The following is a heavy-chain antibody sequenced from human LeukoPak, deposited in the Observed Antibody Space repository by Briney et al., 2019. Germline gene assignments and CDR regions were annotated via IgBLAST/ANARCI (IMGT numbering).Heavy chain of an antibody. CDR2: ISAYNGNT. CDR3: ARDSMVTTTNPYYYYGMDV. D-gene: IGHD4-17*01. Sequence: ASVKVSCKASGYTFTSYGNSWVRQAPGQGLEWMGWISAYNGNTNYAQKLQGRVTMTTDTSTSTAYMGLRSLRSDDTAVYYCARDSMVTTTNPYYYYGMDVWGQGTTVTVSS. J-gene: IGHJ6*02. CDR1: GYTFTSYG. V-gene: IGHV1-18*01.